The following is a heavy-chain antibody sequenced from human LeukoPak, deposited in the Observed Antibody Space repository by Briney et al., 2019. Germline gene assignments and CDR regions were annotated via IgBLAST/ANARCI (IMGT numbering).Heavy chain of an antibody. V-gene: IGHV4-59*01. CDR2: IYYSGST. J-gene: IGHJ6*02. D-gene: IGHD2-2*02. Sequence: SETLSLTCTVSGGSISSYYWSWIRQLPGKGLEWIGYIYYSGSTNYNPSLKSRVTISVDTSKNQFSLKLSSVTAADTAAYYCARALPAAIPSNYYYGMDVWGQGTTVTVSS. CDR3: ARALPAAIPSNYYYGMDV. CDR1: GGSISSYY.